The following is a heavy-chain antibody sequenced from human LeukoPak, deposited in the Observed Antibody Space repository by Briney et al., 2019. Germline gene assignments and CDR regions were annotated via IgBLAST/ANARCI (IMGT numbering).Heavy chain of an antibody. V-gene: IGHV4-39*07. CDR3: ARIRWELGPRGYFDS. J-gene: IGHJ4*02. Sequence: SETLSLTCTVSGGSIRSSYYYWGWIRQPPGKGLEWIGSIYDSGSTYYNPSLKSRVTMSVDTSKNQFSLKLSSVTAADTAVYYCARIRWELGPRGYFDSWGQGTLLTVSS. CDR1: GGSIRSSYYY. D-gene: IGHD1-26*01. CDR2: IYDSGST.